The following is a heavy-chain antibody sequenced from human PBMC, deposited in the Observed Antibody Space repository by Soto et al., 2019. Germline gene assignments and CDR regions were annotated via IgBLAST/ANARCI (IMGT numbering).Heavy chain of an antibody. J-gene: IGHJ4*02. Sequence: PXESLKISFKGSGYSFTSYWIGWVRQIPGKGLEWMGIIYPGDSDTRYSPSFQGQATISADKSISTAYLQWSSLKASDTAMYYCARRDSIRVWDYWGQGTLVTVSS. CDR3: ARRDSIRVWDY. CDR2: IYPGDSDT. CDR1: GYSFTSYW. V-gene: IGHV5-51*01. D-gene: IGHD3-3*02.